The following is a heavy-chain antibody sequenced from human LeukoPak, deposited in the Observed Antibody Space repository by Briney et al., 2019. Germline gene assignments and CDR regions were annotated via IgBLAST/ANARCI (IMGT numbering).Heavy chain of an antibody. CDR3: AKLESWYYFDY. Sequence: PVGSLRLSCAASGLTFSNYAMSWVRQAPGRGLEWVSVISGSGGSTYYADSVKGRFTISRDNSKNTLYLQMNSLRAEDTAVYYCAKLESWYYFDYWGLGTLVTVSS. CDR2: ISGSGGST. CDR1: GLTFSNYA. D-gene: IGHD2-15*01. J-gene: IGHJ4*02. V-gene: IGHV3-23*01.